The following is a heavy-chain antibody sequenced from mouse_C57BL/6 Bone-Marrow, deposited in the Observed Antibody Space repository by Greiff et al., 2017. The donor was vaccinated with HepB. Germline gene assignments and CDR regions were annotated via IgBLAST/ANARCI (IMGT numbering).Heavy chain of an antibody. CDR1: GFTFSDYG. Sequence: EVMLVESGGGLVKPGGSLKLSCAASGFTFSDYGMHWVRQAPEKGLEWVAYISSGSSTIYYADTVKGRFTISRDNAKNTLFLQMTSLRSEDTAMYYCARVYYSNPYYAMDYWGQGTSVTVSS. J-gene: IGHJ4*01. V-gene: IGHV5-17*01. D-gene: IGHD2-5*01. CDR2: ISSGSSTI. CDR3: ARVYYSNPYYAMDY.